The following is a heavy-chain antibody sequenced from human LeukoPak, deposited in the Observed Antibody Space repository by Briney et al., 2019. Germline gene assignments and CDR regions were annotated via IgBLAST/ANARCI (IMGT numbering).Heavy chain of an antibody. D-gene: IGHD2-2*01. CDR3: ARGGVEPAAEIFDY. CDR2: IYHSGST. J-gene: IGHJ4*02. CDR1: GGSISSSNW. V-gene: IGHV4-4*02. Sequence: SGTLSLTCAVSGGSISSSNWWSWVRQPPGKGLEWIGEIYHSGSTNYNPSLKSRVTISVDKSKNQFSLTLSSVTAADTAVYYCARGGVEPAAEIFDYWGQGTLVTVSS.